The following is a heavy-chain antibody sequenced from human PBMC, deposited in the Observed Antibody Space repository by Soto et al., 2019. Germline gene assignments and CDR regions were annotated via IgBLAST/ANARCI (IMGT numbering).Heavy chain of an antibody. Sequence: QVQLVQSGAEVKKPGASVKVSCKASGYTFTSYGISCVRQAPGQCLEWMGWISAYNGNTNYAQKLQGRVTKTTDTSTSIAYTELRSLRSDDTAVYYCARASSIASRYCAFDIWGQGTMVTVSS. D-gene: IGHD6-6*01. V-gene: IGHV1-18*01. CDR3: ARASSIASRYCAFDI. J-gene: IGHJ3*02. CDR1: GYTFTSYG. CDR2: ISAYNGNT.